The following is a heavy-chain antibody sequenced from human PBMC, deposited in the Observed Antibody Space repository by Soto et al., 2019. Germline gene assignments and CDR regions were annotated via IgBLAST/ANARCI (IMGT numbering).Heavy chain of an antibody. CDR2: ITWNSGRI. V-gene: IGHV3-9*01. Sequence: EVQLVESGGGLVQPGRSLRLSCAASGFTLDDYVMHWVRQTPGKGLEWVSGITWNSGRIGYADSVKGRFTISRDNSKNSLYLQMNSLRAEDTAFYYCGKDTSFDWLSTPPGAFDIWGQGTMVTVSS. CDR1: GFTLDDYV. CDR3: GKDTSFDWLSTPPGAFDI. J-gene: IGHJ3*02. D-gene: IGHD3-9*01.